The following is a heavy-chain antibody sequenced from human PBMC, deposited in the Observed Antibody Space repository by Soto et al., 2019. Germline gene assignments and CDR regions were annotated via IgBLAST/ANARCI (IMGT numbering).Heavy chain of an antibody. CDR1: GGSFSGYY. J-gene: IGHJ3*02. D-gene: IGHD1-26*01. Sequence: SETLSLTCAVYGGSFSGYYWSWIRQPPGKGLEWIGEINHSGSTNYNPSLKSRVTISVDTSKNQFSLELTSVTAADTAVYYCARFNSGSYYEAFDIWGQGTMVT. CDR3: ARFNSGSYYEAFDI. V-gene: IGHV4-34*01. CDR2: INHSGST.